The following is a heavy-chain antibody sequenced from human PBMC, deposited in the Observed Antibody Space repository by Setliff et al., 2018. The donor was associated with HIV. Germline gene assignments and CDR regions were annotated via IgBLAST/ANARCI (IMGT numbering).Heavy chain of an antibody. V-gene: IGHV1-18*01. CDR3: ARDHHSGRGSNFPWYSDL. CDR1: GYTFSNYG. CDR2: ITSYNGNT. D-gene: IGHD1-26*01. J-gene: IGHJ2*01. Sequence: GASVKVSCKASGYTFSNYGITWVRQAPGQGLEWMGWITSYNGNTNYAKKFKGRVTMTTDTSTSIAYMELKSLRSEDTAGYYCARDHHSGRGSNFPWYSDLWGRGTLVTVSS.